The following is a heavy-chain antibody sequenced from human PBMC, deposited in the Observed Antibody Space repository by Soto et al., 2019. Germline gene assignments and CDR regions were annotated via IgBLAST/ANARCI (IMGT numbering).Heavy chain of an antibody. V-gene: IGHV3-9*01. Sequence: EVQLVESGGGLVQPGRSLRLSCAASGFTFDDYAMHWVRQAPGKGLEWVSGINWNSGSIGYADSVKGRFTISRDIAKNSLYLQMNSLRTEDTALYYCAKGYNYDRSGNPDYWGQGTLVTVSS. CDR3: AKGYNYDRSGNPDY. CDR1: GFTFDDYA. D-gene: IGHD3-22*01. CDR2: INWNSGSI. J-gene: IGHJ4*02.